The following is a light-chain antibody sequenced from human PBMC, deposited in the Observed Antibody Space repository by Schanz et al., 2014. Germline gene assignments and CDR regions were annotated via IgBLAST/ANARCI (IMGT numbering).Light chain of an antibody. CDR2: GVS. CDR3: NSYSSSSPWV. J-gene: IGLJ3*02. CDR1: SSDIGAYNY. V-gene: IGLV2-14*01. Sequence: QSALTQPASVSGSPGQSITISCTGTSSDIGAYNYVSWYQQHPGKAPKLMIYGVSDRPSGVSNRFSGSKSGNAASLTISGLQAEDEAVYYCNSYSSSSPWVFGGGTKLTVL.